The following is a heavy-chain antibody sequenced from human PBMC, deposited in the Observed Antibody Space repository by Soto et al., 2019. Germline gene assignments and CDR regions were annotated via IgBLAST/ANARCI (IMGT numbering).Heavy chain of an antibody. CDR3: ARPKGTYSSGYYYFDF. CDR1: GGTFSTYA. V-gene: IGHV1-69*01. Sequence: QVQLEQSGGEVKQPGSSVRVTCKTSGGTFSTYAMNWVRQAPGQGHEWMGAIIPLFGTADYSQKFQGRVTITADESTSTAYMELSSLRFDDTAVYFCARPKGTYSSGYYYFDFWGQGTLVTVSS. CDR2: IIPLFGTA. J-gene: IGHJ4*02. D-gene: IGHD6-19*01.